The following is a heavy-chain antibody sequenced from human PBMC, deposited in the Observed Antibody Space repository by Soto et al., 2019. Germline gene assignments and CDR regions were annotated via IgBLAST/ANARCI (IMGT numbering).Heavy chain of an antibody. CDR1: GFTFSSYG. J-gene: IGHJ4*02. CDR2: ISYDGSNK. Sequence: GGSLRLSCAASGFTFSSYGMHWVRQAPGKGLEWVAVISYDGSNKYYADSVKGRFTISRDNSKNTLYLQMNSLRAEDTAVYYCAKVAHTYDFQYYFDYWGQGTLVTVSS. D-gene: IGHD3-3*01. V-gene: IGHV3-30*18. CDR3: AKVAHTYDFQYYFDY.